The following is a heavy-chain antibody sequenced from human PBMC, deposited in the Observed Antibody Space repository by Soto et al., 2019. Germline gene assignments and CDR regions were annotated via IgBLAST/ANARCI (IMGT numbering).Heavy chain of an antibody. CDR3: ARVGSFGGSSDWFDP. CDR1: GYTYTGFY. V-gene: IGHV1-18*04. J-gene: IGHJ5*02. CDR2: ISAYNGNT. Sequence: GFVNVSCKAAGYTYTGFYMHWVRHAIAQGLEWMGWISAYNGNTNYAQKLQGRVTMTTDTSTSTAYMELRSLRSDDTAVYYCARVGSFGGSSDWFDPWGQGTLVTVSS. D-gene: IGHD3-3*01.